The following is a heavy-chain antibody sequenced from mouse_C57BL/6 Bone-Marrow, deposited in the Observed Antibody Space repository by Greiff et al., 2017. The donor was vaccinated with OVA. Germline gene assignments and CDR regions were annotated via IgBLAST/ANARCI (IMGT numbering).Heavy chain of an antibody. Sequence: QVQLQQPGAELVKPGASVKVSCKASGYTFTSYWMHWVKQRPGQGLEWIGRIHPSDSDTNYNQKFKGKATLTVDKSSRTAYMQLSSLTSEDSAVYYCAICTHSNYDWFAYWGQGTLVTVSA. J-gene: IGHJ3*01. CDR3: AICTHSNYDWFAY. CDR1: GYTFTSYW. V-gene: IGHV1-74*01. CDR2: IHPSDSDT. D-gene: IGHD2-5*01.